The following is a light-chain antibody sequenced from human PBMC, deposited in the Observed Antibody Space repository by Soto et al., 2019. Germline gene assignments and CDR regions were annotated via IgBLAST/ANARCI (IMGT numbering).Light chain of an antibody. CDR1: QSVSSTH. Sequence: EIVLTQSPGTLSLSQGERATLSCRASQSVSSTHLAWYQQKPGQAPRLLIYGASNRATGIPDRFIGSGSGTDFTLTISRLEPEDFAVYYCQHYITSLTTFGQGTKVDIK. CDR2: GAS. CDR3: QHYITSLTT. J-gene: IGKJ1*01. V-gene: IGKV3-20*01.